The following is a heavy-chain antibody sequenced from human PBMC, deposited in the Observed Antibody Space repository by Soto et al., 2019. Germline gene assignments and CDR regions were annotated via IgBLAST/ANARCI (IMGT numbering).Heavy chain of an antibody. CDR1: GFTFSSYE. D-gene: IGHD3-10*01. CDR2: ISSSGSTI. Sequence: EVQLVESGGGLVQPGGSLRLSCAASGFTFSSYEMNWVRQAPGKGLEWVSYISSSGSTIYYADSVKGRFTISRDNAKNSLYLQMNSLRAEDRAVYYCARDIGLLWFGEVDYWGQGTLVTVSS. J-gene: IGHJ4*02. V-gene: IGHV3-48*03. CDR3: ARDIGLLWFGEVDY.